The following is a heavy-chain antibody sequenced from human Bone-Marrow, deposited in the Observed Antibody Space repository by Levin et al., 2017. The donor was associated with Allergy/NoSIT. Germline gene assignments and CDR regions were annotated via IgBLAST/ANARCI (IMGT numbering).Heavy chain of an antibody. D-gene: IGHD5-12*01. CDR2: MYPNSDNA. CDR1: GYTFTSFD. V-gene: IGHV1-8*01. J-gene: IGHJ4*02. Sequence: ASVKVSCKTSGYTFTSFDINWVRQATGQGLEWMGWMYPNSDNAGYAQKFQGRVTMTRNTSISTAYMELSSLRSEDKAIYYCARGELGSGYLFDYWGQGTLVTVSS. CDR3: ARGELGSGYLFDY.